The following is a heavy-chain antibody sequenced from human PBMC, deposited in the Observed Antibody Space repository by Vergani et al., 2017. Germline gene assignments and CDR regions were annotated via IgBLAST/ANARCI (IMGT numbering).Heavy chain of an antibody. D-gene: IGHD4-17*01. CDR3: ARDLGITSDYGDYPPVH. Sequence: QVQLVESGGGLVKPGGSLRLSCAASGFTFSDYYMSWIRQAPGKGLEWVSYISKTGSTIDYADSVKGRFTISRDNAKQSVILQMNSLRAEDTAVYYCARDLGITSDYGDYPPVHWGQGTLVTVSS. J-gene: IGHJ4*02. V-gene: IGHV3-11*04. CDR1: GFTFSDYY. CDR2: ISKTGSTI.